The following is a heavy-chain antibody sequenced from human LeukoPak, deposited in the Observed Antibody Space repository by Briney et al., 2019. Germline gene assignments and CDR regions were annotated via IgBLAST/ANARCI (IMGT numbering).Heavy chain of an antibody. CDR1: GYTFTSYG. Sequence: ASVKVSCKASGYTFTSYGISWVRQAPGQGLEWMGWISAYNGNTNCAQKLQGRATMTTDTSTSTAYMELRSLRSDDTAVYYCARVWYSGYDEYFDYWGQGTLVTVSS. J-gene: IGHJ4*02. CDR2: ISAYNGNT. D-gene: IGHD5-12*01. V-gene: IGHV1-18*01. CDR3: ARVWYSGYDEYFDY.